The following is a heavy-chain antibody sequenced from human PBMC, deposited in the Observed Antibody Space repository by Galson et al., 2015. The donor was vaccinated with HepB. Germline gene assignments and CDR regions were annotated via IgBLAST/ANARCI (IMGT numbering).Heavy chain of an antibody. Sequence: SLRLSCAASGFTVSSDYVHWVRQAPGKGLGWVSVITTDGSIYYADSVKGRFTISRDSSKNTVSLQMNSLRADDTAVYYCATGRGFLLRYWGQGTLVTVSS. CDR2: ITTDGSI. J-gene: IGHJ4*02. CDR3: ATGRGFLLRY. V-gene: IGHV3-53*01. D-gene: IGHD3-22*01. CDR1: GFTVSSDY.